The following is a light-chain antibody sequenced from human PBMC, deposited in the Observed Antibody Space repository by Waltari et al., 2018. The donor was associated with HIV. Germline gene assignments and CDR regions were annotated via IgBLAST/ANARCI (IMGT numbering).Light chain of an antibody. CDR3: ATWDDSLNGYV. J-gene: IGLJ1*01. CDR1: SANIGSRT. V-gene: IGLV1-44*01. CDR2: SNN. Sequence: QSVLTQPPSASGTPGQRVTISCSGSSANIGSRTVSWYQQLPGTAPKLLIYSNNQRHSGVPDRFSGSKYGTSAALAISGLQSEDEADYYCATWDDSLNGYVLGAGTRVTVL.